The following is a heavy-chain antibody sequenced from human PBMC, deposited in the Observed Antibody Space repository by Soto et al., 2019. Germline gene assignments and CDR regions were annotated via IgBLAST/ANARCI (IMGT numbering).Heavy chain of an antibody. CDR1: GFIFGYYG. J-gene: IGHJ4*02. CDR2: IRNKGYGEST. Sequence: GSLRRSWTASGFIFGYYGMSWVRQAPGKGLEYIGLIRNKGYGESTEYAASVKGRFTISRDDSKNIVYLQMNSLKAEDTGVYFCTRFLAARFDFWGQGTLVTVSS. D-gene: IGHD6-13*01. CDR3: TRFLAARFDF. V-gene: IGHV3-49*04.